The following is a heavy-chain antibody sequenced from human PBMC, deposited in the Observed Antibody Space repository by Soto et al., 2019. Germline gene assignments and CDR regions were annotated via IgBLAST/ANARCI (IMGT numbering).Heavy chain of an antibody. CDR3: ARDWGNGLYQLDS. Sequence: PSETLSLTCAVSVYSISTGFNGAWIRQPPVKGLEWIGSIYHSGSTYYNLSLKSRVTISSDASKNQISLKLSSVTAADTALYYCARDWGNGLYQLDSWGQGTMVTVSS. CDR2: IYHSGST. D-gene: IGHD2-2*01. J-gene: IGHJ4*02. CDR1: VYSISTGFN. V-gene: IGHV4-38-2*02.